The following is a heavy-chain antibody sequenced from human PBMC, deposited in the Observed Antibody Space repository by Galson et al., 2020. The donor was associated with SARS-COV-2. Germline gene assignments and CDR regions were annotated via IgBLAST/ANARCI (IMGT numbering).Heavy chain of an antibody. Sequence: GESLKISCAASGFTFSSYGMHWVRQAPGKGLEWVAVIWYDGSNKYYADSVKGRFTISRDNSKNTLYLQMNSLRAEDTAVYYCAKAGPRGAFDYWGQGTLVTVSS. CDR1: GFTFSSYG. CDR2: IWYDGSNK. J-gene: IGHJ4*02. CDR3: AKAGPRGAFDY. V-gene: IGHV3-33*06.